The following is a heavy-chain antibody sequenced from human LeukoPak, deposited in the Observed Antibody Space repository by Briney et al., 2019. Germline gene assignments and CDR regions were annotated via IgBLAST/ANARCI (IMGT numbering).Heavy chain of an antibody. V-gene: IGHV3-33*01. J-gene: IGHJ4*02. Sequence: LTGGSLRLSCAASGFIFSSYAVHWVRQAPGKGLEWVALIWHDASHKFYTDSVNGRFTISRDNSKNTVFLQMNSLTAEDTAVYYCAREIFGPGSYPDYWGQGTLVTVSS. CDR2: IWHDASHK. D-gene: IGHD3-10*01. CDR3: AREIFGPGSYPDY. CDR1: GFIFSSYA.